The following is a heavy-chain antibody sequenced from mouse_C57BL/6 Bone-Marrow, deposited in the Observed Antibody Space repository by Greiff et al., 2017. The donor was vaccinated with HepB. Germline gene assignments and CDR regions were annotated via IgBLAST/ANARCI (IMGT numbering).Heavy chain of an antibody. CDR1: GFNIKDAY. D-gene: IGHD1-1*01. CDR2: IDPENGDT. J-gene: IGHJ1*03. CDR3: TNRTVVATDWYFDV. V-gene: IGHV14-4*01. Sequence: EVKVVESGAELVRPGASVKLSCTASGFNIKDAYMHWVKQRPEQGLEWIGLIDPENGDTEYASKFQGKATITADTSSNTAYLQLSSLTSEDTAVYYCTNRTVVATDWYFDVWGKGTTVTVSS.